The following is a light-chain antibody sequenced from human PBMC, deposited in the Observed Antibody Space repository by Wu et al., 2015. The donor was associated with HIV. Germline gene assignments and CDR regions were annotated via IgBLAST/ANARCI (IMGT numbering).Light chain of an antibody. V-gene: IGKV3-11*01. Sequence: EIVLTQSPGTLSLSPGERATPSCRSSQSVSAFLAWYQQKPGQAPRLLIYGASNRAAGIPDTFSGSGSGTDFTLTISSLEPEDFAFYYCQQGSNWPLTFGQGTRLEIK. CDR3: QQGSNWPLT. J-gene: IGKJ5*01. CDR2: GAS. CDR1: QSVSAF.